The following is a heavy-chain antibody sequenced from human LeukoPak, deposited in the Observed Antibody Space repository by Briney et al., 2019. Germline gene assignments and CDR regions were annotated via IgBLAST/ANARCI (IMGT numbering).Heavy chain of an antibody. Sequence: GGSLRLSCAASGFTFSSYGMSWVRQAPGKGLEWVSVIYSGGSTYYADSVKGRFTISRDNSKNTLYLQMNSLRAEDTAVYYCARLGRITGTNDAFDIWGQGTMVTVSS. J-gene: IGHJ3*02. CDR3: ARLGRITGTNDAFDI. CDR2: IYSGGST. D-gene: IGHD1-20*01. CDR1: GFTFSSYG. V-gene: IGHV3-53*01.